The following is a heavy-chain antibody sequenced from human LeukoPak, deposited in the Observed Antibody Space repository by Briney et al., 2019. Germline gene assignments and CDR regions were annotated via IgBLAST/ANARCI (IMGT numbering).Heavy chain of an antibody. D-gene: IGHD3-10*01. Sequence: GGSLRLSCVGSRFTFSNYAMTWVRQAPGKGLEWVSAISGPGGSTYYADSVKGRFTISRDNSNNTLYLQMNSLRAEDTAVYYCAKDVRYGSGSYYPTYFDYWGQGTLVTVSS. J-gene: IGHJ4*02. CDR2: ISGPGGST. CDR3: AKDVRYGSGSYYPTYFDY. V-gene: IGHV3-23*01. CDR1: RFTFSNYA.